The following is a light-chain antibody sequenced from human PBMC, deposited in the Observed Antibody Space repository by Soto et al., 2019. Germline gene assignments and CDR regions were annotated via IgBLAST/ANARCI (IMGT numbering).Light chain of an antibody. CDR1: SSDVGGYNY. CDR2: EVS. J-gene: IGLJ1*01. Sequence: QSALTQPASVSGSPGQSITISCTGTSSDVGGYNYVSWYQQHPGKAPKLMIYEVSNRPSGVSNRFSGSKSGNTASLPISGRQDEDEADYYCSSYTTSSSDEVFGTGTKVTVL. CDR3: SSYTTSSSDEV. V-gene: IGLV2-14*01.